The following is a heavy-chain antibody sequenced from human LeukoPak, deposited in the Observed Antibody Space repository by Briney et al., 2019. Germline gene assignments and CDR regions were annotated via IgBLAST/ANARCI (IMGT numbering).Heavy chain of an antibody. V-gene: IGHV3-30*02. D-gene: IGHD3-10*01. CDR1: GFTFSTHG. Sequence: GGSLRLSCAASGFTFSTHGMHWVRQAPGKGLEWVAYIRYDGINKYYADSVKGRFTISRDSFKNTLYLQMNSLRPEDTAVYYCAKEGEYYGSGSYRDGFDIWGQGTRATVSS. J-gene: IGHJ3*02. CDR3: AKEGEYYGSGSYRDGFDI. CDR2: IRYDGINK.